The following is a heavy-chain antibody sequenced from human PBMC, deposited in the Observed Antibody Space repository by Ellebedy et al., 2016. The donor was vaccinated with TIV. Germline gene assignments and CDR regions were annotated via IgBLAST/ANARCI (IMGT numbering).Heavy chain of an antibody. CDR1: GFTFSSYA. J-gene: IGHJ4*02. CDR2: ISYDGSNK. D-gene: IGHD3-10*01. V-gene: IGHV3-30-3*01. Sequence: GGSLRLSCAASGFTFSSYAMHWVRQAPGKGLEWVAVISYDGSNKYYADSVKGRFTISRDNSKNTLYLQMNSLRAEDTAVYYCAREVGFGFDYWGQGTLVTVSS. CDR3: AREVGFGFDY.